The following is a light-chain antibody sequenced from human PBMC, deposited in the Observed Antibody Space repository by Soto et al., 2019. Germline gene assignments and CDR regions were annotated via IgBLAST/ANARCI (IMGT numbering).Light chain of an antibody. CDR3: QKYNSYSPRT. CDR1: QSISSW. J-gene: IGKJ1*01. Sequence: DIQMTQSPSTLSASVGDRVAITCRASQSISSWLAWYQQRPGKPPKLLIYDASSLESGVPSRFSGSGSGTELTLTISSLQHDDFATYYCQKYNSYSPRTFGQGTKVDIK. CDR2: DAS. V-gene: IGKV1-5*01.